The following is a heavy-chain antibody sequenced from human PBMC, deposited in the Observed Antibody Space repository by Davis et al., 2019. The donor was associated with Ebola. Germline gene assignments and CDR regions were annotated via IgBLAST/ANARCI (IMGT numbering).Heavy chain of an antibody. CDR1: GYTFTDYN. CDR2: VILKSGAT. D-gene: IGHD2-2*01. CDR3: ARGHKYAHEY. J-gene: IGHJ4*02. V-gene: IGHV1-2*06. Sequence: ASVKVSCKASGYTFTDYNIHWMRQAPGQGLEWLGRVILKSGATSYAQKFQGRVTMTRDTSISTVYMELSSLRYDDTADYYCARGHKYAHEYWGQGTLVTVSS.